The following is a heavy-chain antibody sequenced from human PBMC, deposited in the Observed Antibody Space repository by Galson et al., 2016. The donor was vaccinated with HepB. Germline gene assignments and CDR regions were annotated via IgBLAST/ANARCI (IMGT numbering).Heavy chain of an antibody. CDR2: FDPEDGET. CDR1: GYTLTELS. V-gene: IGHV1-24*01. J-gene: IGHJ6*02. Sequence: VKVSCKVSGYTLTELSMHWVRQAPGKGLEWMGGFDPEDGETIYAQKFQGRVTMTEDTSTDTAYMELSSLRSEDTAVYYCATLAVWFGELLLDHGMDVWGQGTLVTVSS. D-gene: IGHD3-10*01. CDR3: ATLAVWFGELLLDHGMDV.